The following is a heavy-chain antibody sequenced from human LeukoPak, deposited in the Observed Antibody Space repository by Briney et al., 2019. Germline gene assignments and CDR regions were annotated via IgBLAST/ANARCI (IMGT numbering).Heavy chain of an antibody. D-gene: IGHD2-15*01. CDR1: GFTFSSHE. Sequence: GGSLRLSCAASGFTFSSHEMNWVRQAPGKGLEWVSSISSSSSDIYYADSVRARFTTSRDNARNSLYLQINSLRAEDTAVYYCARTVGGCSGGTCYPNYWGQGTLVTVSS. CDR2: ISSSSSDI. J-gene: IGHJ4*02. V-gene: IGHV3-21*01. CDR3: ARTVGGCSGGTCYPNY.